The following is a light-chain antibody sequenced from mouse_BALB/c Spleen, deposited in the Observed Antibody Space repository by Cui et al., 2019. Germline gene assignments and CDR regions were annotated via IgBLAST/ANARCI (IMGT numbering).Light chain of an antibody. V-gene: IGKV4-80*01. CDR1: SSVSY. CDR3: HQWSSYPWT. CDR2: STS. Sequence: QIVLTQSPAIMSASLGEEITLTCSASSSVSYMHWYQQKSGTSPKLLIYSTSNLASEVPSRFSGSGSGTFYSLTISSVEAEDAADYYCHQWSSYPWTFGGGTKLEIK. J-gene: IGKJ1*01.